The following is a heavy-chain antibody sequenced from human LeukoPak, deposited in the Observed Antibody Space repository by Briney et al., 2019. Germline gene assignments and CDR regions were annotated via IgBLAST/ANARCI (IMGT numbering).Heavy chain of an antibody. CDR1: AFTFDDYG. D-gene: IGHD3-10*01. CDR3: ARGFGYGSGSYYNAFDI. V-gene: IGHV3-20*04. CDR2: INWSGGST. J-gene: IGHJ3*02. Sequence: GGSLRLSCAASAFTFDDYGMSRVRHAPGKGLEWVSGINWSGGSTVYADSVKGRFTISRDNAKNSLYLQMNSLRAEDTALYYCARGFGYGSGSYYNAFDIWGQGTMVTVSS.